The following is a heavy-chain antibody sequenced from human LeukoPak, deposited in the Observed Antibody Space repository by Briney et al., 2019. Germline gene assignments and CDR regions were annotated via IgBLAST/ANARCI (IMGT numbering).Heavy chain of an antibody. CDR2: IRQDGSEK. V-gene: IGHV3-7*04. CDR1: GFTFSSYW. CDR3: SRTYSGPDY. Sequence: GGSLRLSCAASGFTFSSYWMSWVRQAPGKGLEWVANIRQDGSEKNYVDSVKGRFTISRDNAKNSLYLQVNSLRAEDTAVYYCSRTYSGPDYWGQGTLVTVSS. D-gene: IGHD3-10*01. J-gene: IGHJ4*02.